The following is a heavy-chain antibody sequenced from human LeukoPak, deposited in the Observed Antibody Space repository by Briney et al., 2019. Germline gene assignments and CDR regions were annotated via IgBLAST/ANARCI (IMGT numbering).Heavy chain of an antibody. CDR2: IYNSGST. D-gene: IGHD6-13*01. V-gene: IGHV4-59*01. J-gene: IGHJ5*02. Sequence: PSETLSLTCTVSGGSISSYYWSWIRQPPGKGLEWIGCIYNSGSTNYNPSLKSRATISVDTSKNQFSLKLSSVTAADTAVYYCARGGSTFSFDPWGQGTLVTVSS. CDR3: ARGGSTFSFDP. CDR1: GGSISSYY.